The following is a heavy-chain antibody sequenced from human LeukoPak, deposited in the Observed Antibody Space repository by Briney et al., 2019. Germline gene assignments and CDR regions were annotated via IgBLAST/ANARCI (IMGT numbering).Heavy chain of an antibody. CDR2: IKQDGSEK. CDR3: ATGFFYFYYMDV. Sequence: GGSLRLSCAASGFTFSSYWMSWVRQAPGKGLEWVANIKQDGSEKYYVDSVKGRFTIPRDNAKNSLYLQMNSLRAEDTAVYYCATGFFYFYYMDVWGKGTTVTISS. CDR1: GFTFSSYW. V-gene: IGHV3-7*01. J-gene: IGHJ6*03. D-gene: IGHD1-1*01.